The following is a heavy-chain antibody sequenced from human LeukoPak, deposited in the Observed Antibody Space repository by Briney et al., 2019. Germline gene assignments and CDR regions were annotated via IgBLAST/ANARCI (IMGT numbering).Heavy chain of an antibody. CDR2: ISSSGSTI. Sequence: PGGSLRLSCAASGFTFSSYEMNWVRQAPGKGLEWVSYISSSGSTIYYPDSVKGRFTISRDNAKNSLYLQMNSLRAEDTAVYYCARDSSSSWTSYYYYYGMDVWGQGTTVTVSS. D-gene: IGHD6-13*01. V-gene: IGHV3-48*03. CDR1: GFTFSSYE. CDR3: ARDSSSSWTSYYYYYGMDV. J-gene: IGHJ6*02.